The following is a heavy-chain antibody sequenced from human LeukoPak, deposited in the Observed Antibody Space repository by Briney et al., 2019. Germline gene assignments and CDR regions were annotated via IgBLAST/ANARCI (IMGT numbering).Heavy chain of an antibody. CDR1: GFTFSSYE. CDR2: ISSSGSTI. J-gene: IGHJ4*02. Sequence: GGSLRLSCAASGFTFSSYEMNWVRQAPGKGLEWVSYISSSGSTIYYADSVKGRFTISRDNAKKSQYLQMNSLRAEDTAVYYCARDVGLPIAAAGDYWGQGTLVTVSS. V-gene: IGHV3-48*03. D-gene: IGHD6-13*01. CDR3: ARDVGLPIAAAGDY.